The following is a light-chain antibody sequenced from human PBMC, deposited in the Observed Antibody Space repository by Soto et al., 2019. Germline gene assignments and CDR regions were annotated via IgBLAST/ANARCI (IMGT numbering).Light chain of an antibody. V-gene: IGKV1-27*01. CDR1: PGISNS. Sequence: DIQMTQSPSSLSAFVGDRVTISCRASPGISNSVAWYQQKPGKVPKVLIYDASTLQSGVPSRFSGSGSGTDFTLSISSLQPEDVAIYYCQKYNSVLETFGPGTKVDIK. CDR2: DAS. J-gene: IGKJ3*01. CDR3: QKYNSVLET.